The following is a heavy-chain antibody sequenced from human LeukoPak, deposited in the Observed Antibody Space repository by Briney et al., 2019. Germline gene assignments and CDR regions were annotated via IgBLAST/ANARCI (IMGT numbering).Heavy chain of an antibody. Sequence: GASVKVSCKASGYTFTDCYMHWVRQAPGQGLEWMGWINPNSGGTNYAQKFQGRVTMTRDTSISTAYMDLSRLKSDDTALYYCARPLFPSAVINFDYWGQGTLVTVSS. J-gene: IGHJ4*02. CDR3: ARPLFPSAVINFDY. CDR1: GYTFTDCY. V-gene: IGHV1-2*02. D-gene: IGHD3-10*01. CDR2: INPNSGGT.